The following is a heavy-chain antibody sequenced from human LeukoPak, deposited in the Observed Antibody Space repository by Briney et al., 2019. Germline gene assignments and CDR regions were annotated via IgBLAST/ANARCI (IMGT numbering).Heavy chain of an antibody. D-gene: IGHD2-15*01. Sequence: GGSLRLSCAASGFTFSSYGMHWVRQAPGKGLEWVAVISYDGSNKYYADSVKGRFTISRDNSKNTLYLQMNSLRAEDTVVYYCAKSLVGFGDCSGGSCYPHWFDPWGQGTLVTVSS. CDR3: AKSLVGFGDCSGGSCYPHWFDP. CDR1: GFTFSSYG. CDR2: ISYDGSNK. V-gene: IGHV3-30*18. J-gene: IGHJ5*02.